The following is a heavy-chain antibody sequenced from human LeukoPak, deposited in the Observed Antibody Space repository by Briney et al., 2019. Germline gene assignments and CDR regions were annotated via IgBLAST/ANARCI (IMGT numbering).Heavy chain of an antibody. CDR2: IYYSGST. Sequence: SETLSLTCTVSGGSISSYYWGWIRQPPGKGLEWIGYIYYSGSTNYNPSLKSRVTISVDTSKNQFSLKLSSVTAADTAVYYCARGELKALTTYYYYYMDAWGKGTTVTVSS. J-gene: IGHJ6*03. D-gene: IGHD3-10*01. CDR3: ARGELKALTTYYYYYMDA. CDR1: GGSISSYY. V-gene: IGHV4-59*01.